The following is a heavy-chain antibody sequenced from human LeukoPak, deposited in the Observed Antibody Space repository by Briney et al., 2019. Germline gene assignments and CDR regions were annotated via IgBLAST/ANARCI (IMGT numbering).Heavy chain of an antibody. CDR2: IYYSGST. J-gene: IGHJ4*02. V-gene: IGHV4-61*01. CDR1: GGSVSSGSYY. CDR3: ARAGDYVFLDY. D-gene: IGHD4-17*01. Sequence: SETLSLTCTVSGGSVSSGSYYWSWIRQPPGKGLEWIGYIYYSGSTNYNPSLKSRVTISVDTSKNQFSLKLSSVTAADTAVYYCARAGDYVFLDYRGQGTLVTVSS.